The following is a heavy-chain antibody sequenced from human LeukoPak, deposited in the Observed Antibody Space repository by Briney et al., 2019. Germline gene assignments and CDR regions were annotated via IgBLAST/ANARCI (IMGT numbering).Heavy chain of an antibody. CDR2: TYYRSKWYN. CDR3: ARENYDILTGGIDY. J-gene: IGHJ4*02. CDR1: GDSVSRNSAA. V-gene: IGHV6-1*01. D-gene: IGHD3-9*01. Sequence: SQTLSLTCAISGDSVSRNSAAWNWIRQSPSRGLEWLGRTYYRSKWYNDYAVSVKSRITINPDTSKNQFSLQLNSVTPEDMAVYYCARENYDILTGGIDYWGQGTLVTVSS.